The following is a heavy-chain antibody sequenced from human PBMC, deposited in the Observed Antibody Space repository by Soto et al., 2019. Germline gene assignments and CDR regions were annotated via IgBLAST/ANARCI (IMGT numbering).Heavy chain of an antibody. CDR3: ARGYKSIAVADGGVDY. Sequence: GGSLRLSCAASGFTFSSYAIHWVRQAPGKGLEWVAVISNDGSNKYQADSVKGRFTISRDNSKNTLYLQMNSLRAEDTAVYYCARGYKSIAVADGGVDYWGQGTLVTVSS. D-gene: IGHD6-19*01. CDR2: ISNDGSNK. CDR1: GFTFSSYA. V-gene: IGHV3-30-3*01. J-gene: IGHJ4*02.